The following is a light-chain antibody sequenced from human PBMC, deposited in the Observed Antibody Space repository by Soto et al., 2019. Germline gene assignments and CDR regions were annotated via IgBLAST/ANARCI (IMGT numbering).Light chain of an antibody. CDR2: LNSDGSH. CDR3: QTWGTGIQV. Sequence: QPVLTQSPSASASLGASVKLTCTLSSGHSSYAIAWHQQQPEKGPRYLMKLNSDGSHSKGDGIPDRFSGSSSGAERDLTISSLQSEDEADYYCQTWGTGIQVFGGGTTLTVL. V-gene: IGLV4-69*01. CDR1: SGHSSYA. J-gene: IGLJ2*01.